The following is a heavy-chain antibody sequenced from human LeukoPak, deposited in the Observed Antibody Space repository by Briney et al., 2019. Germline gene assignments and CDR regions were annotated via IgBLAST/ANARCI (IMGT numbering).Heavy chain of an antibody. CDR3: ARGARGYCSSTSCYRLHYGMDV. CDR2: INHSGST. CDR1: GGSFSGFY. D-gene: IGHD2-2*01. J-gene: IGHJ6*02. V-gene: IGHV4-34*01. Sequence: SETLSLTCAVYGGSFSGFYWSWIRQPPGKGLEWIGEINHSGSTNYNPSLKSRVTISVDTSKNQFSLKLSSVTAADTAVYYCARGARGYCSSTSCYRLHYGMDVWGQGTAVTVSS.